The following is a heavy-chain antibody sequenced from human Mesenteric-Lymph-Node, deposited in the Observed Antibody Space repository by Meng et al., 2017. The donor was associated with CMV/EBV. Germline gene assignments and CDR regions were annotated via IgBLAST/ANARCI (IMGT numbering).Heavy chain of an antibody. CDR2: INHSGST. V-gene: IGHV4-34*01. CDR3: ARGHPTHYDFWSGPFYFDY. J-gene: IGHJ4*02. CDR1: GGSFSGYY. D-gene: IGHD3-3*01. Sequence: SETLSLTCAVYGGSFSGYYWSWIRQPPGKGLEWIGEINHSGSTNYNPSLKSRVTISVDTSKNQFSLNLTSVTAADTAIYFCARGHPTHYDFWSGPFYFDYWGQGKLVTVSS.